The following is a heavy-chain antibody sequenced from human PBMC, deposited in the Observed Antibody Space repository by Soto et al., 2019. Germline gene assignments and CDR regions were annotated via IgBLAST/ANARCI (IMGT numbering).Heavy chain of an antibody. CDR2: IYYSGST. J-gene: IGHJ2*01. D-gene: IGHD6-19*01. Sequence: QLQLQESGPGLVKPSETLSLTCTVSGGSISSSSYYWGWIRQPPGKGLEWIGSIYYSGSTYYNPSLKSRVTISVDTSKNQFSLKLSSVTAADTAVYYCARRSEGSSGWCASWYFDLWGRGTLVTVSS. CDR3: ARRSEGSSGWCASWYFDL. V-gene: IGHV4-39*01. CDR1: GGSISSSSYY.